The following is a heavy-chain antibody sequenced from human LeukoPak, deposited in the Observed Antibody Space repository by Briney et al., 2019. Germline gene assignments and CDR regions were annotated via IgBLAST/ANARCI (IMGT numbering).Heavy chain of an antibody. Sequence: GGSLRLSCAASGFTFSSYSMNWVRQAPGKGLEWVSSISGSSSYIYYADSVKGRFTISRDNSKNTLYLQMNSLRAEDTAVYYCAKVGIIYCTNGVCPGHWGQGTLVTVSS. CDR1: GFTFSSYS. CDR3: AKVGIIYCTNGVCPGH. CDR2: ISGSSSYI. J-gene: IGHJ4*02. D-gene: IGHD2-8*01. V-gene: IGHV3-21*01.